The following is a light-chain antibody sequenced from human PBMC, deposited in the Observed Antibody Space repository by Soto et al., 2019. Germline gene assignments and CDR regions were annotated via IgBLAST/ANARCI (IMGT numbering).Light chain of an antibody. Sequence: DIVMTQSPDSLAVSLGERATINCKSSQSILYSSTNKNHLAWYQQKPGQPPKLLFYWASTRESGVPDRFSASVSGTDFTLTISSLQAEDVAVYYCQQYYDIPYTFGQGSKLEIK. CDR3: QQYYDIPYT. CDR2: WAS. CDR1: QSILYSSTNKNH. J-gene: IGKJ2*01. V-gene: IGKV4-1*01.